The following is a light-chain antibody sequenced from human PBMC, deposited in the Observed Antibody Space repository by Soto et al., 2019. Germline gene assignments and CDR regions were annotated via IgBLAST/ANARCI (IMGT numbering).Light chain of an antibody. V-gene: IGLV2-14*01. CDR1: SSDVGGYNS. CDR3: SSETSSRPDV. Sequence: QSALTQPASVSGSPGQSITISCTGTSSDVGGYNSVSWYQQHPGKAPKLMIYAVSSRPSGVSNRFSGSKSGNTASLTISGLKGEDEADYYCSSETSSRPDVFGPGTKVTAL. J-gene: IGLJ1*01. CDR2: AVS.